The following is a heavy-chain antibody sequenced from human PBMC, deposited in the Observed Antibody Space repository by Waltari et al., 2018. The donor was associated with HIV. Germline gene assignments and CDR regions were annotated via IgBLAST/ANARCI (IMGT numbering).Heavy chain of an antibody. D-gene: IGHD3-9*01. J-gene: IGHJ4*02. Sequence: QVQLQESGPGLVKPSETLSLTCTVSGGSISSYYWSWIRQPPGKGLEWIGYIYYSGSTNYNPSLKSRVTISVDTSKNQFSLKLSSVTAADTAVYYCARANDPRILTGYYPFDYWGQGTLVTVSS. CDR3: ARANDPRILTGYYPFDY. CDR2: IYYSGST. V-gene: IGHV4-59*01. CDR1: GGSISSYY.